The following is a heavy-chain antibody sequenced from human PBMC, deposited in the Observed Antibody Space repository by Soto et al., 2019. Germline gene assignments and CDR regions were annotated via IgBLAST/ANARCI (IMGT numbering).Heavy chain of an antibody. V-gene: IGHV3-48*02. Sequence: DVQLVESGGGLVQPGGSLRLSCAASGFTFSSHGMSWVRQAPGKGLESVSYISSGGSSIYHADSVKGRFTISRDNAKNSLSLQMNGLRDDDTAVYYCARRSHYGPFDYWGQGTLVTVSS. CDR1: GFTFSSHG. J-gene: IGHJ4*02. CDR3: ARRSHYGPFDY. CDR2: ISSGGSSI. D-gene: IGHD3-10*01.